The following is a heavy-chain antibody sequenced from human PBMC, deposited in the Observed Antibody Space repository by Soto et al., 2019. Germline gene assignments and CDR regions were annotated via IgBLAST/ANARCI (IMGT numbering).Heavy chain of an antibody. D-gene: IGHD2-15*01. CDR2: IAYDGSNA. CDR3: ARGDREDILVVVGARPGEFGIDI. Sequence: QVQRVESGGGVVQPGGSLRLSCAASGFTFRNYAKHWVRQAPGKGLECLAVIAYDGSNAFYRDSVKGRFSISRDNSKNALYLHMNSLRSEDTGGYYCARGDREDILVVVGARPGEFGIDIWGHGTTVTVSS. CDR1: GFTFRNYA. J-gene: IGHJ6*02. V-gene: IGHV3-30-3*01.